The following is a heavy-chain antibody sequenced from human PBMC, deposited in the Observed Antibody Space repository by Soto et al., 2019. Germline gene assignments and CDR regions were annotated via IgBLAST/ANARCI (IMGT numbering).Heavy chain of an antibody. CDR2: IIPIFGTA. CDR3: ARAGYYYGSGSYYDTPHYYYYGMDV. J-gene: IGHJ6*02. D-gene: IGHD3-10*01. CDR1: GGTFISYA. Sequence: SVKVSCKASGGTFISYAISLVRQAPGQGLEWVGGIIPIFGTANYAQKFQGRVTITADESTSTAYMELSSLRSEDTAVYYCARAGYYYGSGSYYDTPHYYYYGMDVWGQGTTVTVSS. V-gene: IGHV1-69*13.